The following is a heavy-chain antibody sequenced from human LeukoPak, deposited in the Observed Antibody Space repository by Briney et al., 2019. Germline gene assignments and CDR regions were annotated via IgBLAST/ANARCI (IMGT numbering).Heavy chain of an antibody. CDR1: GFTVSNDY. J-gene: IGHJ3*01. CDR3: ARGLYDDNGGF. CDR2: IYSGGTI. V-gene: IGHV3-53*01. D-gene: IGHD3-22*01. Sequence: GGSLRLSCAASGFTVSNDYMSWVRQAPGRGLEWVSVIYSGGTIYYADSVKGRFIISRDNSKNTLFLQMNSLRADDTAVYYCARGLYDDNGGFWGQGTMVTVSS.